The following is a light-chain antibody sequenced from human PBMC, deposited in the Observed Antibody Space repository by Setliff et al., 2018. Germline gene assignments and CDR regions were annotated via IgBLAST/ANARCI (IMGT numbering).Light chain of an antibody. CDR2: DVS. CDR1: SSDVGSYKF. CDR3: ASYTYSPYLDWL. Sequence: QSVLTQPASVSGSPGQSITMSCIGSSSDVGSYKFVSWYQQLPGKAPKLIIYDVSFRPSGVSNRFSASKSGNTASLTISGLQAEDEGDYYCASYTYSPYLDWLFGGGTKVTVL. V-gene: IGLV2-14*03. J-gene: IGLJ3*02.